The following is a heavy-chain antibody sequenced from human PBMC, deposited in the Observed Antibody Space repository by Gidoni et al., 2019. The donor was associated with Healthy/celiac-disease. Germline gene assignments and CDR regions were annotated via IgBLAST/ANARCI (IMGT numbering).Heavy chain of an antibody. CDR2: IYWDDDK. J-gene: IGHJ4*02. D-gene: IGHD3-22*01. CDR1: GFSPSTSGGG. V-gene: IGHV2-5*02. CDR3: AHSEYYDSIGYSVLDY. Sequence: QITLKESGPTLVKPTQTLTLTCTFAGFSPSTSGGGVGWIRQPPGKALEWLALIYWDDDKRYSPSLKSRLTITKDTSKNQVVLTMTNMDPVDTATYYCAHSEYYDSIGYSVLDYWGQVTLVTVSS.